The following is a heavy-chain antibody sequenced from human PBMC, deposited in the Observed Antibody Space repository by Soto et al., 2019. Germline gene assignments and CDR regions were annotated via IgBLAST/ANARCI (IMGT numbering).Heavy chain of an antibody. CDR3: ARGYSSSPYFDY. Sequence: TLSLTCTFSGGSISSGGYYWSWIRQHPGKGLEWIGYIYYSGSTYYNPSLKSRVTISVDTSKNQFSLKLSSVTAADTAVYYCARGYSSSPYFDYWGQGTLVTVSS. CDR2: IYYSGST. V-gene: IGHV4-31*03. J-gene: IGHJ4*02. CDR1: GGSISSGGYY. D-gene: IGHD6-6*01.